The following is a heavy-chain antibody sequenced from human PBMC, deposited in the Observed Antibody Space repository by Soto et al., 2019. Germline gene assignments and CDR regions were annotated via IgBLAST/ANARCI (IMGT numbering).Heavy chain of an antibody. J-gene: IGHJ5*02. CDR1: GFTFSRYW. CDR3: ARDSGLRAFDP. D-gene: IGHD3-10*01. CDR2: INSDGSST. Sequence: GGSLRLSCAASGFTFSRYWMHWVRRAPGKGLVWVSRINSDGSSTRYADSVKGRFTISRDNARNTLYLQMNSLRVEDTAVYYCARDSGLRAFDPWGQGTLVT. V-gene: IGHV3-74*01.